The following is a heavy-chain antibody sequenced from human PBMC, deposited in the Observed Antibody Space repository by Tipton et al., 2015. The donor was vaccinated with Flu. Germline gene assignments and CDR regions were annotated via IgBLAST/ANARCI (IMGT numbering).Heavy chain of an antibody. V-gene: IGHV4-4*07. D-gene: IGHD3-22*01. Sequence: TLSLTCTVSGGSISSYYWSWIRQPAGKGLEWIGRIYTSGSTNYNPSLKSRVTMSVDTSKNQFSLKLSSVTAADTAVYCCVRAGSYYDSPTLFDYWGQGTLVTVSS. CDR1: GGSISSYY. J-gene: IGHJ4*02. CDR3: VRAGSYYDSPTLFDY. CDR2: IYTSGST.